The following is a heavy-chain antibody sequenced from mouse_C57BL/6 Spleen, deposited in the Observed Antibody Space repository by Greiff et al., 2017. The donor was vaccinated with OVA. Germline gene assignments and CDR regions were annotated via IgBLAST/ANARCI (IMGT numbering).Heavy chain of an antibody. CDR1: GFTFSDYG. Sequence: EVKVEESGGGLVKPGGSLKLSCAASGFTFSDYGMHWVRQAPEKGLEWVAYISSGSSTIYYADTVKGRFTISRDNAKNTLFLQMTSLRSEDTAMYYCAREDYGSSSYWYFDVWGTGTTVTVSS. CDR3: AREDYGSSSYWYFDV. D-gene: IGHD1-1*01. J-gene: IGHJ1*03. V-gene: IGHV5-17*01. CDR2: ISSGSSTI.